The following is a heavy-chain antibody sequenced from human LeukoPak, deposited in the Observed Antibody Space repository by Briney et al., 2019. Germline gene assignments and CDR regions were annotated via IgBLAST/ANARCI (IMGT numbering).Heavy chain of an antibody. CDR2: INPNSGGT. Sequence: GASVKVSCKASGYTFTGYYIYWVRQAPGQGLEWMGWINPNSGGTNYAQKFQGRVTMTREMSISTAYMELSRLRSDDTAVYYCARGQQLASNWGQGTLATVSS. CDR3: ARGQQLASN. CDR1: GYTFTGYY. J-gene: IGHJ4*02. D-gene: IGHD6-13*01. V-gene: IGHV1-2*02.